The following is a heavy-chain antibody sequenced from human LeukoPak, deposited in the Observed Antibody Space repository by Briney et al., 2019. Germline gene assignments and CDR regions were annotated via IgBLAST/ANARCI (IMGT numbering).Heavy chain of an antibody. CDR1: GGSISSGSYY. V-gene: IGHV4-61*02. J-gene: IGHJ4*02. CDR2: IYTSGST. Sequence: SETLSLTCTVSGGSISSGSYYWRWIRQSAGKGLEWIGRIYTSGSTNYNPSLKSRVTISVDTSKDQFSLKLSSVTAADTAVYYCARVTAAAGLYYFDYWGQGTLVTVSS. D-gene: IGHD2-15*01. CDR3: ARVTAAAGLYYFDY.